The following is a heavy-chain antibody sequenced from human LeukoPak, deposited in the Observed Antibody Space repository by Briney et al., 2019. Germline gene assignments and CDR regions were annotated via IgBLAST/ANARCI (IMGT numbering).Heavy chain of an antibody. CDR1: GYTFTGYY. CDR2: ISAYNGNT. V-gene: IGHV1-18*04. D-gene: IGHD5-18*01. Sequence: ASVKVSCKASGYTFTGYYMHWVRQAPGQGLEWMGWISAYNGNTNYAQKLQGRVTMTTDTSTSTAYMELRSLRSDDTAVYYCARVGYSYGTKYYFDYWGQGTLVTVSS. CDR3: ARVGYSYGTKYYFDY. J-gene: IGHJ4*02.